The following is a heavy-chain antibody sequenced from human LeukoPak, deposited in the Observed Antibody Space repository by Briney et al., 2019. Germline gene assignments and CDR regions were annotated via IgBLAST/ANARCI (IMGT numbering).Heavy chain of an antibody. CDR3: ARDSGYSSSWYDAFDI. J-gene: IGHJ3*02. CDR2: IKQDGSEK. CDR1: GFTFSSYW. D-gene: IGHD6-13*01. Sequence: SGGSLRLSCAASGFTFSSYWMSWVRQAPGKGLEWVANIKQDGSEKYYVDSVKGRFTISRDNAKNSLYLQMNSLRAEDTALYYCARDSGYSSSWYDAFDIWGQGIMVTVSS. V-gene: IGHV3-7*03.